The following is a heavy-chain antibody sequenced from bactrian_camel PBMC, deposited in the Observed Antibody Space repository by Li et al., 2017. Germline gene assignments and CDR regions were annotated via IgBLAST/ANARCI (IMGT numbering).Heavy chain of an antibody. CDR2: FRTDGVT. D-gene: IGHD1*01. V-gene: IGHV3S57*01. CDR3: CRDPWSGGDRWFDYVY. Sequence: HVQLVESGGGEVQAGGSLALSCQGSDYTIRSYCMGWFRQAPGKERERVATFRTDGVTRYDDSMKGRFTISKDKEKHTLNLQMNSLKTEDNAVYYCCRDPWSGGDRWFDYVYWGQGTQVTVS. J-gene: IGHJ4*01. CDR1: DYTIRSYC.